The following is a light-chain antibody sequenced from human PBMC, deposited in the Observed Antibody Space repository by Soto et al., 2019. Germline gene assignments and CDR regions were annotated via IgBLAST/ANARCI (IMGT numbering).Light chain of an antibody. CDR3: CEYSTLCIHV. CDR1: SSDVGSYDY. V-gene: IGLV2-14*03. J-gene: IGLJ1*01. Sequence: QSALTQPASVSGSPGQSITCSCTGTSSDVGSYDYVSWHQQHPGKAPKLIIYDVNNRPSGVPSRFSGSKSGNTASLIISGLQTVFLADYYCCEYSTLCIHVFVTVSMVTVL. CDR2: DVN.